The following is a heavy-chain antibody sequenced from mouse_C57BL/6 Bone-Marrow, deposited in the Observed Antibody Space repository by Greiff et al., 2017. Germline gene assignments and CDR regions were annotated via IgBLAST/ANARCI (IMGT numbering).Heavy chain of an antibody. CDR1: GYTFTDYE. CDR2: IDPETGGT. D-gene: IGHD1-1*01. J-gene: IGHJ1*03. Sequence: QVQLKQSGAELVRPGASVTLSCKASGYTFTDYEMHWVKQTPVHGLEWIGAIDPETGGTAYNQKFKGKAIVTADKSSSTAYMELRSLTSEDSAVYYCTRCYGSSYDWYFDVWGTGTTVTVSS. V-gene: IGHV1-15*01. CDR3: TRCYGSSYDWYFDV.